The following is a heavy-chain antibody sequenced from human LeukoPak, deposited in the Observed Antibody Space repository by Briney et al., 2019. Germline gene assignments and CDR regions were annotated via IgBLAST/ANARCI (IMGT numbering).Heavy chain of an antibody. CDR2: IWYDGSNK. CDR1: GFTFSSYG. V-gene: IGHV3-33*01. J-gene: IGHJ6*02. Sequence: GGSLRLSCAASGFTFSSYGMHWVRQAPGKGLEWVAVIWYDGSNKYYADSVKGRFTTSRDNAKNTLYLQMNSLRAEDTAVYYCARDYYGSGRGREYYYYGMAVWGQGTTVTVSS. CDR3: ARDYYGSGRGREYYYYGMAV. D-gene: IGHD3-10*01.